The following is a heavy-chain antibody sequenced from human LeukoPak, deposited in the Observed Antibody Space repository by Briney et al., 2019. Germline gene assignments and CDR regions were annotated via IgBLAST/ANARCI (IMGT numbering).Heavy chain of an antibody. CDR3: AKGYYYDSSGYYNSYYFDY. V-gene: IGHV3-21*04. Sequence: PGGSLRLSCAASGFTFSSYSMNWVRQAPGKGLEWVSSISSSSSYMYYADSVKGRFTISRDNAKNSLYLQMNSLRAEDTAVYYCAKGYYYDSSGYYNSYYFDYWGQGTLVTVSS. CDR2: ISSSSSYM. CDR1: GFTFSSYS. J-gene: IGHJ4*02. D-gene: IGHD3-22*01.